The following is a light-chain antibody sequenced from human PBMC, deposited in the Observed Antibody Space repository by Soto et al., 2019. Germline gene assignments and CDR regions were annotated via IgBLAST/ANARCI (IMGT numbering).Light chain of an antibody. CDR3: QQRSNWPPYT. Sequence: EIVLTQSPATLSLSPGERATLSCRASQSVSSYLAWYQQSPGQTARLLIYDASNRATGIPARFSGSGSGTDFPLTISSREPEDFAVYYCQQRSNWPPYTFGQGTKLEIK. CDR2: DAS. J-gene: IGKJ2*01. CDR1: QSVSSY. V-gene: IGKV3-11*01.